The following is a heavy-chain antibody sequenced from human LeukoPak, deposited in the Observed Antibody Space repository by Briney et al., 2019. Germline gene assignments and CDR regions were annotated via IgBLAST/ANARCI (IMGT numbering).Heavy chain of an antibody. CDR1: GFTFDDYA. CDR3: AKAGHHDYGDLGNWFDP. Sequence: GGSLRLSCAASGFTFDDYAMHWVRQAPGKGLEWVSLISGDGGSTYYADSVKGRFTISRDNRKNSLYLQMNSLRTEDTALHYCAKAGHHDYGDLGNWFDPWGQGTLVTAS. D-gene: IGHD4-17*01. CDR2: ISGDGGST. J-gene: IGHJ5*02. V-gene: IGHV3-43*02.